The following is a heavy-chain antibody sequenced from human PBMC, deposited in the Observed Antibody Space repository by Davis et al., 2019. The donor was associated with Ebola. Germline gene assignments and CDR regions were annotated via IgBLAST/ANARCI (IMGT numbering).Heavy chain of an antibody. Sequence: GESLKISCAGSRFTFSSYWMRWVRQAPGKGLVWVSRINSDGSSTRFADSVKGRFTISRDNAKNTLYLQMNSLRAEDTAVYYCARGDSHAFDIWGQGTMVTVSS. CDR2: INSDGSST. V-gene: IGHV3-74*01. J-gene: IGHJ3*02. CDR1: RFTFSSYW. CDR3: ARGDSHAFDI.